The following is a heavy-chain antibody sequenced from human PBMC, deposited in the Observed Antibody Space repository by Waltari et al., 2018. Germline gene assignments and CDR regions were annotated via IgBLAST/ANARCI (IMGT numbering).Heavy chain of an antibody. J-gene: IGHJ1*01. Sequence: QVQLQESGSGLVRPSETLSLTCDVSGYFINTGFCWGWTRQPPGKGLEWIGNIYHDGTTYYNPSLKHRLMISLDTSKNQISLRLNFVDAADTAVYYCARQTLGYCTSAACRRLEKWGQGILVTVSS. CDR3: ARQTLGYCTSAACRRLEK. CDR1: GYFINTGFC. D-gene: IGHD2-2*03. CDR2: IYHDGTT. V-gene: IGHV4-38-2*01.